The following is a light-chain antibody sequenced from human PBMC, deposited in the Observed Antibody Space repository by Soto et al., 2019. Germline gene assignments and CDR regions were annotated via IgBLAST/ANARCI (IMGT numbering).Light chain of an antibody. CDR2: ATS. CDR3: QQYGDYNSPRYS. V-gene: IGKV3-20*01. J-gene: IGKJ2*03. CDR1: QSVSSTY. Sequence: EIVLTQSPGTLSLSPGDRVALSCRASQSVSSTYIAWYQQKPGQAPRLLIYATSSRATSIPDRFSGSGSGTDFTLTISRLEPEDFAMYYCQQYGDYNSPRYSFGQGTRLEI.